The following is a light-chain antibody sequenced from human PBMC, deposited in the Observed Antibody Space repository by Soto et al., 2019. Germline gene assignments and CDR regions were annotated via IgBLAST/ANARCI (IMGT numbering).Light chain of an antibody. J-gene: IGKJ1*01. CDR1: QSISSF. Sequence: DIQITQSPSSLSASVGDRVTITCRASQSISSFLNWFQQKPGKAPNLPIYAASSLQSGVPSRFSGSGSGTDFTLTISSLQPEDFATYYCQQSYSTPRTFGQGTKVDIK. CDR2: AAS. V-gene: IGKV1-39*01. CDR3: QQSYSTPRT.